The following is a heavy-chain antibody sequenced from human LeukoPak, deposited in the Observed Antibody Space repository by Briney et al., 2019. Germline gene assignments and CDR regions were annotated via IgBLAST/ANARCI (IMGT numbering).Heavy chain of an antibody. V-gene: IGHV3-74*01. CDR2: INSDGSST. J-gene: IGHJ4*02. Sequence: GGSLRLSCAASGFTLSSYWMHWVRQAPGKGLVWVSRINSDGSSTSYADSVKGRFTISRDNAKNTLYLQMNSLRAEDTAVYYCARAPFYYYGSGTHDYWGQGTLVTVSS. CDR1: GFTLSSYW. CDR3: ARAPFYYYGSGTHDY. D-gene: IGHD3-10*01.